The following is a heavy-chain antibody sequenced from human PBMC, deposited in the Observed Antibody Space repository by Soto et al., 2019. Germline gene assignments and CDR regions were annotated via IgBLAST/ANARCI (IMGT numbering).Heavy chain of an antibody. V-gene: IGHV3-7*04. D-gene: IGHD3-22*01. CDR3: ARGDYYDSSGPFSDAFDI. CDR1: GFTFSSYW. J-gene: IGHJ3*02. CDR2: VKPDGSEK. Sequence: GGSLRLSCAASGFTFSSYWMSWVRQAPGKGLEWVANVKPDGSEKWYVDSVKGRFTISRDNAKNSLYLQMNSLRAEDTAVYYCARGDYYDSSGPFSDAFDIWGQGTMVTVSS.